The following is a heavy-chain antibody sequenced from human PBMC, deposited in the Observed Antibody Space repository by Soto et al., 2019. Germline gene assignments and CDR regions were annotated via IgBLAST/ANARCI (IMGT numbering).Heavy chain of an antibody. D-gene: IGHD5-12*01. Sequence: EVQLVESGGGLVQPGGSLRLSCAASGYTFSTYAMHWVRQAPGKGLEYVSVINSNGGSTFYANSVKGRFTISRDNSKNTLYLQMGTLRVEETGVYYCARAPGYSGYDALDYWGQGTQVSVSS. CDR1: GYTFSTYA. CDR3: ARAPGYSGYDALDY. J-gene: IGHJ4*02. CDR2: INSNGGST. V-gene: IGHV3-64*01.